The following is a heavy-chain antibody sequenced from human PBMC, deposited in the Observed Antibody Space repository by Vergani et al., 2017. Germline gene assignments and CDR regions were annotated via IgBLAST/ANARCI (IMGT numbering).Heavy chain of an antibody. CDR2: ISYGGTQK. V-gene: IGHV3-30*03. J-gene: IGHJ1*01. Sequence: QVHLVESGGGVVQPGRSLRLSCVVSGFTSSYYGMHWVRQAPGKGLEGVAVISYGGTQKYYADSVKGRFTIYRDNSKSTLYLQMISLRTEDTDVYYCATKSCGTPGCQIGDFREWGQGTLVTVSS. D-gene: IGHD1-1*01. CDR1: GFTSSYYG. CDR3: ATKSCGTPGCQIGDFRE.